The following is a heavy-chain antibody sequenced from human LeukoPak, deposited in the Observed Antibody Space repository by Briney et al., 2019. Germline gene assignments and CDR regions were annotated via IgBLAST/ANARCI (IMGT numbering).Heavy chain of an antibody. D-gene: IGHD5-18*01. CDR2: ISSSGSTI. Sequence: GGSLRLSCAASGFTFSSYSMNWVRQAPGKGLEWVSYISSSGSTIYYADSVKGRFTISRDNAKNSLYLQMNSLRAEDTAVYYCARVGGYSYGPDYWGQGTLVTVSS. CDR3: ARVGGYSYGPDY. V-gene: IGHV3-48*04. CDR1: GFTFSSYS. J-gene: IGHJ4*02.